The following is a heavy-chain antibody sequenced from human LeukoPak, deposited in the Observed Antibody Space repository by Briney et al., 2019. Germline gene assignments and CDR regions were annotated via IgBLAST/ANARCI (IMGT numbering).Heavy chain of an antibody. J-gene: IGHJ6*02. Sequence: ASVKVSCKASGYTFTSYDINWVRQATGQGLEWMGWMNPNSGNTGYAQKFQGRVTMTRNTSISTAYMELSSLRSEDTAVYYCARVASYYDFWSGSGGVDVWGQGTTVTVSS. D-gene: IGHD3-3*01. CDR3: ARVASYYDFWSGSGGVDV. CDR1: GYTFTSYD. CDR2: MNPNSGNT. V-gene: IGHV1-8*01.